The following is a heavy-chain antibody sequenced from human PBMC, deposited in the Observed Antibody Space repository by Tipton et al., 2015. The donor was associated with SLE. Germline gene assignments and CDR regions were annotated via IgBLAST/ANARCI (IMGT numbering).Heavy chain of an antibody. CDR3: ARVQACSSTSCYSYFFDY. V-gene: IGHV1-18*01. Sequence: VQLVQSGAGVKKPGASVKVSCKASGYTFTSYGINWVRQAPGQGLEWMGWISAYNGKTHYTENLQDRVTMTTDTFTSTAYMELRSLRSDDTAVYYCARVQACSSTSCYSYFFDYWGQGTLVTVSS. CDR2: ISAYNGKT. J-gene: IGHJ4*02. D-gene: IGHD2-2*01. CDR1: GYTFTSYG.